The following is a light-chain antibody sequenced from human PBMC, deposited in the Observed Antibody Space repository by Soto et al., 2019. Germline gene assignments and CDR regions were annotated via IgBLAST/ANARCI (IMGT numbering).Light chain of an antibody. J-gene: IGKJ4*01. CDR1: QRVRSN. CDR3: QRYNNWPLT. Sequence: EIVLTQTPCPLSLSPGERATLSFSASQRVRSNFLAWYQQKPGQAPRLLIYDTSTRATGVPARFSGSRSGTEFTLTINRLQSEDFAVYYCQRYNNWPLTFGGGTKVDIK. V-gene: IGKV3D-15*01. CDR2: DTS.